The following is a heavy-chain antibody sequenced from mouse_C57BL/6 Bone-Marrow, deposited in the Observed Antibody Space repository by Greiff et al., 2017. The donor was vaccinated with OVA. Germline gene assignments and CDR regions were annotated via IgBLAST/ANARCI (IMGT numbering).Heavy chain of an antibody. Sequence: VKLQESGPGLVQPSQSLSITCTVSGFSLTSYGVHWVRQSPGKGLEWLGVIWSGGSTDYNAAFISRLTISKDNSKSQVFFKMNSLQADDTAIYYCARDDYDNWYFDVWGTGTTVTVSS. CDR1: GFSLTSYG. CDR3: ARDDYDNWYFDV. V-gene: IGHV2-2*01. D-gene: IGHD2-4*01. J-gene: IGHJ1*03. CDR2: IWSGGST.